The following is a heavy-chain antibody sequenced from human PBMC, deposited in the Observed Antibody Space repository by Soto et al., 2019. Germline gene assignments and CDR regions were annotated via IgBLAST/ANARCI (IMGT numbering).Heavy chain of an antibody. CDR1: GFTFSTYA. V-gene: IGHV3-48*04. D-gene: IGHD6-13*01. Sequence: GGSLRLSCAASGFTFSTYAVNWLRQAPGKGLEWLSYISSSSATIYYADSVKGRFTISRDNAKNSLYLQMNSLRAEDTAVYYCARVIAAAYDYWGQGTLVTVSS. CDR2: ISSSSATI. CDR3: ARVIAAAYDY. J-gene: IGHJ4*02.